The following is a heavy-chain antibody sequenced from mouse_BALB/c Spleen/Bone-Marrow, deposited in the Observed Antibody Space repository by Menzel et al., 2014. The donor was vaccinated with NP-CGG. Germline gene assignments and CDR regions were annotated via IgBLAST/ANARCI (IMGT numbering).Heavy chain of an antibody. D-gene: IGHD1-1*01. V-gene: IGHV14-3*02. CDR3: SRPIPTVLYWYFDV. J-gene: IGHJ1*01. Sequence: DVQLQESGAELVKPGASVKLSCAASGFNIKDTYMHWVKQRPEQGLEWIGRIDPANGNTKYDPKFQGKATLTADTSSNTAYLQLSSLTSEDTAVYYCSRPIPTVLYWYFDVWGAGTTVTVSS. CDR1: GFNIKDTY. CDR2: IDPANGNT.